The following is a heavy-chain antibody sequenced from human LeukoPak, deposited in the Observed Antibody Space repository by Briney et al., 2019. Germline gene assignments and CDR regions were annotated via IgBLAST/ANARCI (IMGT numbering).Heavy chain of an antibody. D-gene: IGHD2-2*01. CDR2: VYTSGST. CDR3: ARAPGYCSTTSCEYYYYMDV. V-gene: IGHV4-4*07. J-gene: IGHJ6*03. Sequence: KSSETLSLTCTVSGGSISSYYWSWIRQPAGKGLEWIGRVYTSGSTNYNPSLKSRVTMSIDTSKNQFSLEVSSVTAADTAVYYCARAPGYCSTTSCEYYYYMDVWGKGTTVTVSS. CDR1: GGSISSYY.